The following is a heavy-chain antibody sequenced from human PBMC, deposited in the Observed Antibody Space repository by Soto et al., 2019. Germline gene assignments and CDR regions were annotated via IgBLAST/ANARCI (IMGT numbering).Heavy chain of an antibody. CDR1: GGSMSSGDYY. V-gene: IGHV4-30-4*01. CDR2: IYYSGST. J-gene: IGHJ4*02. Sequence: SQTLSLTCTVSGGSMSSGDYYWSWIRQPPGKGLEWIGYIYYSGSTYYNPSLKSRVIISVDTSKNQFSLKLSSVTAADTAVYYCARARGARYFDYWGQGPLVNVSP. CDR3: ARARGARYFDY.